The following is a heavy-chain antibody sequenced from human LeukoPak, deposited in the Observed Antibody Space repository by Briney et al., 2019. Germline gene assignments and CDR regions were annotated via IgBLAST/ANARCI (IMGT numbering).Heavy chain of an antibody. CDR1: GGSISSYY. Sequence: SETLSLTCTVSGGSISSYYWSWIRQPPGKGLEWIGYMYYSGSTNYNPSLKSRVTISVDTSKNQFSLKLSSVTAAATAVYYCARDARRGWFDPWGQGTLVTVSS. J-gene: IGHJ5*02. V-gene: IGHV4-59*01. CDR3: ARDARRGWFDP. D-gene: IGHD3-10*01. CDR2: MYYSGST.